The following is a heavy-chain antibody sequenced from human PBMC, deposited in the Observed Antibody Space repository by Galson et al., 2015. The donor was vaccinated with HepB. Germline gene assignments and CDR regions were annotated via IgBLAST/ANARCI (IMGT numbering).Heavy chain of an antibody. Sequence: SLRLSCAASGLTFSVSAIHWVRQASGKGPEWVGRIRSKASNYATSYVPSLKGRFTISRDDSKNMAYLHMKSLKTEDTAMYYCTRLGDFSGYSSRWGQGTLVTVSS. CDR1: GLTFSVSA. J-gene: IGHJ4*02. CDR3: TRLGDFSGYSSR. V-gene: IGHV3-73*01. D-gene: IGHD6-13*01. CDR2: IRSKASNYAT.